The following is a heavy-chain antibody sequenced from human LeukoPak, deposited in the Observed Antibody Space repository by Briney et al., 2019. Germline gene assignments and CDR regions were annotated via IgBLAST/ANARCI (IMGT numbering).Heavy chain of an antibody. V-gene: IGHV3-48*04. CDR1: GFMFNTYS. D-gene: IGHD4-17*01. J-gene: IGHJ2*01. CDR2: IGDTSYTI. CDR3: ARDLLSSYGDYSYWYFDL. Sequence: GGSLRLSCAASGFMFNTYSMNWVRQAPGKGLEWVSHIGDTSYTIYYADSVKGRFTMSRDNAQNSLYLQMNSLRAEDTAVYYCARDLLSSYGDYSYWYFDLWGRGTLVTVSS.